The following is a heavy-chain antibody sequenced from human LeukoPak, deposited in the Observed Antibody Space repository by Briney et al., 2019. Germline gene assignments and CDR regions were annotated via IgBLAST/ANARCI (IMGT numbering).Heavy chain of an antibody. CDR2: IKTDGSIT. Sequence: PGGSLRLSCAASGFSFSVYWMHWVRQAPGKGPVWVSRIKTDGSITDYADSVKGRFTISRDNAKNTLYLQMNSLRAEDTAVYYCARGVGDYFDYWGQRTLVTVSS. V-gene: IGHV3-74*01. CDR1: GFSFSVYW. J-gene: IGHJ4*02. D-gene: IGHD3-16*01. CDR3: ARGVGDYFDY.